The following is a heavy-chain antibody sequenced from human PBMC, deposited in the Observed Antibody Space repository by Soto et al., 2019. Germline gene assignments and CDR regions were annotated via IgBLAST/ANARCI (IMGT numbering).Heavy chain of an antibody. D-gene: IGHD6-19*01. J-gene: IGHJ4*02. CDR1: GGSISSYY. CDR2: IYYSGST. V-gene: IGHV4-59*01. CDR3: ARGEQWLVGGGDYFDY. Sequence: SETLSLTCTVSGGSISSYYWSWIRQPPGKGLEWIGHIYYSGSTNYNPSLKSRVTISVDTYTNQFSRKLSSVPAAETAVYYCARGEQWLVGGGDYFDYWGQGTLVTVSS.